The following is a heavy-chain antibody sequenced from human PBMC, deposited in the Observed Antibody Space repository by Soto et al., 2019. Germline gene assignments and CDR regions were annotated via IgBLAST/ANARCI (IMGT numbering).Heavy chain of an antibody. J-gene: IGHJ6*02. CDR2: IKQDGSEK. Sequence: GESLKISCAASGFTFSSYWMSWVRQAPGKGLEWVANIKQDGSEKYYVDSVKGRFTISRDNAKNSLYLQMNSLRAEDTAVYYCARDHFSGKDYYYGMDVWGQGTTVTVSS. CDR3: ARDHFSGKDYYYGMDV. V-gene: IGHV3-7*05. CDR1: GFTFSSYW. D-gene: IGHD3-10*01.